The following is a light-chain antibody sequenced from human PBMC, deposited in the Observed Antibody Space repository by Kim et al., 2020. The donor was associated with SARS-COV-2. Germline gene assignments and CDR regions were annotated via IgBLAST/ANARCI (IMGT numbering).Light chain of an antibody. V-gene: IGKV3-11*01. CDR1: QSVSNQ. J-gene: IGKJ2*01. CDR2: DAS. Sequence: LSLSQGERAPLSCRASQSVSNQLAWYQQRSGQAPRLLIFDASNRATGIPARFSGSGSGTDFTLTISSLAPEDFAVYYCQQRTSSYTFGQGTKLEI. CDR3: QQRTSSYT.